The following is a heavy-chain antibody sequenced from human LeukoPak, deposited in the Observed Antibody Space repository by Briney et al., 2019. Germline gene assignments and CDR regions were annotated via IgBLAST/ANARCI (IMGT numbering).Heavy chain of an antibody. D-gene: IGHD3-16*02. J-gene: IGHJ4*02. Sequence: PSETRSLTGTVAGGSISSSTYYWGWIRQPPGKWLEWLGSIYYSGNTYHNPSLKSRLTISVDTSKNQFSLKLSSVTAADTAVYYCARGRRITFGGIIVPFDYWGQGTVVTVSS. V-gene: IGHV4-39*01. CDR3: ARGRRITFGGIIVPFDY. CDR1: GGSISSSTYY. CDR2: IYYSGNT.